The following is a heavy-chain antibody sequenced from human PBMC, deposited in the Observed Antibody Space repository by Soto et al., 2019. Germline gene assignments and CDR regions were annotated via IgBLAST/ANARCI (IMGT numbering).Heavy chain of an antibody. CDR2: TYYRSKWYN. V-gene: IGHV6-1*01. Sequence: SQTLSVTCAISGDSVSSNSAAWNWIRQSPSRGLEWLGRTYYRSKWYNDYAVSVKSRITINPDTSKNQFSLQLNSVTPEDTAVYYCAIAVAGMGYYYYGMDVWGQGTTVTVSS. CDR3: AIAVAGMGYYYYGMDV. D-gene: IGHD6-19*01. J-gene: IGHJ6*02. CDR1: GDSVSSNSAA.